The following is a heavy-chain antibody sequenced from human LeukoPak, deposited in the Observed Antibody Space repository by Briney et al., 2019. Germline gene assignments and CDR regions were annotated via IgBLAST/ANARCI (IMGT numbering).Heavy chain of an antibody. Sequence: GGSLLLSCAASGFTFITYWMHWVRQAPGKGLVWVSRISSDGINTNYADSVKGRFTISRDNAKNTLYLQMNSLRPEDTAVYYCVLLSLTPGWGQGTLVTVSS. CDR3: VLLSLTPG. CDR1: GFTFITYW. V-gene: IGHV3-74*01. D-gene: IGHD3-10*01. J-gene: IGHJ4*02. CDR2: ISSDGINT.